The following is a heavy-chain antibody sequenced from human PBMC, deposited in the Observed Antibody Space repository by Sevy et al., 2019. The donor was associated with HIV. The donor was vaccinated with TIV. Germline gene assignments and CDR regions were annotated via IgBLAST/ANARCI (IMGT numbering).Heavy chain of an antibody. D-gene: IGHD3-10*01. CDR2: ISGSGGST. CDR3: ASSETRDGSGSYYFDY. V-gene: IGHV3-23*01. CDR1: GFTFSSYA. J-gene: IGHJ4*02. Sequence: GGALSLSCAASGFTFSSYAMSWVRQAPGKGLEWVSAISGSGGSTYYADSVKGRFTISRDNSKNTLYLQMNSLRAEDTAVYYCASSETRDGSGSYYFDYWGQGTLVTVSS.